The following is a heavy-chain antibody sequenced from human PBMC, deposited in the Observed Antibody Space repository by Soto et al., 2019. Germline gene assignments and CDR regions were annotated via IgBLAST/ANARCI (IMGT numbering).Heavy chain of an antibody. Sequence: QVQLVQSGAEVKKPGSSVKVSCKASGGTFSSYTISWVRQAPGQGLEWMGRIIPILGIANYAQKFQGRVTITADKSTSPAYMELSSLRSEDTAVYYCARDEQYGGNWGVDYWGQGTLVTVSS. J-gene: IGHJ4*02. CDR2: IIPILGIA. D-gene: IGHD7-27*01. V-gene: IGHV1-69*08. CDR3: ARDEQYGGNWGVDY. CDR1: GGTFSSYT.